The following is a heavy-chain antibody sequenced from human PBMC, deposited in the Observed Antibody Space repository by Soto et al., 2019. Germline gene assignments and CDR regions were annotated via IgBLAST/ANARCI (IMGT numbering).Heavy chain of an antibody. J-gene: IGHJ5*02. CDR2: INHSGST. Sequence: NPSETLSLTCAVYGGSFSGYYWSWIRQPPGKGLEWIGEINHSGSTNYNPSLKSRVTISVDTSKNQFSLKLSSVTAADTAVYYCARAGAVIVVVPAAKRNWFDPWGQGTLVTVSS. V-gene: IGHV4-34*01. CDR3: ARAGAVIVVVPAAKRNWFDP. D-gene: IGHD2-2*01. CDR1: GGSFSGYY.